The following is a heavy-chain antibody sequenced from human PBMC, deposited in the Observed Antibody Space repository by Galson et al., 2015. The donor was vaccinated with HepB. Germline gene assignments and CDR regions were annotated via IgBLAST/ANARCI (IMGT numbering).Heavy chain of an antibody. Sequence: SLRLSCAASGFTFDDYAMHWVRQAPGKGLEWVSGISWNSGSIGYADSVKGRFTISRDNAKNSLYLQMNSLRAEDTALYYCAKGGGLVGATTGFDYWGQGTLVTVSS. J-gene: IGHJ4*02. CDR3: AKGGGLVGATTGFDY. D-gene: IGHD1-26*01. CDR1: GFTFDDYA. V-gene: IGHV3-9*01. CDR2: ISWNSGSI.